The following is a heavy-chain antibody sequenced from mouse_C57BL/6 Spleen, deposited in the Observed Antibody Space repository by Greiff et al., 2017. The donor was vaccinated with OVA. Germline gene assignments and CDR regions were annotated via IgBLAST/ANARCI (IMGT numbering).Heavy chain of an antibody. CDR2: IWTGGGT. J-gene: IGHJ4*01. D-gene: IGHD3-2*02. CDR1: GFSLTSYA. Sequence: VKVVESGPGLVAPSQSLSIPCTVSGFSLTSYAISWVRQPPGKGLEWLGVIWTGGGTNYNSALKSRLSISKDNSKSQVFLKMNSLQTDDTARYYCALSSGDYAMDYWGQGTSVTVSS. CDR3: ALSSGDYAMDY. V-gene: IGHV2-9-1*01.